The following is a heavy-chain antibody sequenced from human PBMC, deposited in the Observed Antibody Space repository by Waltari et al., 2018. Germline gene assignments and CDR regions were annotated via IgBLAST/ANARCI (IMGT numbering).Heavy chain of an antibody. CDR3: ARVWDNSGWYYFDY. J-gene: IGHJ4*02. Sequence: QVQLQESGPGLVKPSETLSLTCTVSGGSISSYYWSWIRQPAGKGLEWIGRIYTSGSTNYNPCLKSRVTMSVDTSKNQFSLKLSSVTAADTAVYYCARVWDNSGWYYFDYWGQGTLVTVSS. CDR2: IYTSGST. D-gene: IGHD6-19*01. V-gene: IGHV4-4*07. CDR1: GGSISSYY.